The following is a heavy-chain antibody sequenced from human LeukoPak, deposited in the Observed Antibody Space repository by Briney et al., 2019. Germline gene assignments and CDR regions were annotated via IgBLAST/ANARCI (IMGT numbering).Heavy chain of an antibody. CDR2: IKSRTDGGTT. D-gene: IGHD1-26*01. J-gene: IGHJ5*02. Sequence: GGSLRLSCAASGFSFSSYIMNWVRQAPGKGLEWVGRIKSRTDGGTTDYAAPVKGRFTISRDDSKDMLYLQINSLKTEDTAMYYCTKGIVGASTDWFDPWGQGTLVTVSS. V-gene: IGHV3-15*01. CDR3: TKGIVGASTDWFDP. CDR1: GFSFSSYI.